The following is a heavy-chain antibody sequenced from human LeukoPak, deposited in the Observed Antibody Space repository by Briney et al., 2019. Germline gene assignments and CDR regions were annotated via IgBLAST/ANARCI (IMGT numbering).Heavy chain of an antibody. V-gene: IGHV4-34*01. D-gene: IGHD3-22*01. J-gene: IGHJ4*02. CDR2: INHSGST. CDR3: ARGRGYYDSSGYYNSEFDY. Sequence: SSETLSLTCAVYGGSFSGYYWSWIRQPPGKGLEWIGEINHSGSTNYNPSLKSRVTISVDTSKNRFSLKLSSVTAADTAVYYCARGRGYYDSSGYYNSEFDYWGQGTLVTVSS. CDR1: GGSFSGYY.